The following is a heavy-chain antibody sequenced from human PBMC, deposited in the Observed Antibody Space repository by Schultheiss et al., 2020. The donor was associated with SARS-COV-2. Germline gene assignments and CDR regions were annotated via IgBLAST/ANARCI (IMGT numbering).Heavy chain of an antibody. V-gene: IGHV3-66*01. Sequence: GGSLRLSCAASGFTFSNAWMSWVRQAPGKGLEWVSVIYSGGSTYYADSVKGRFTISRDNAKNSLYLQMNSLRAEDTAVYYCASTTTVVTHSAFDIWGQGTMVTVSS. CDR3: ASTTTVVTHSAFDI. D-gene: IGHD4-23*01. CDR2: IYSGGST. J-gene: IGHJ3*02. CDR1: GFTFSNAW.